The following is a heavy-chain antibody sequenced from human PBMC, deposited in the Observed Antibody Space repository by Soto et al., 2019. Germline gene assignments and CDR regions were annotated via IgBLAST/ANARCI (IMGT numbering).Heavy chain of an antibody. J-gene: IGHJ4*02. CDR2: IYYSGST. CDR1: GGSISSYY. CDR3: ARGLAAALGEPFDY. D-gene: IGHD6-13*01. Sequence: SETLSLTCTVSGGSISSYYWSWIRQPPGKGLEWIGYIYYSGSTNYNPSLKSRVTISVDTSKNQFSLKLSSVTAADTAVYYCARGLAAALGEPFDYWGQGTLVTVSS. V-gene: IGHV4-59*08.